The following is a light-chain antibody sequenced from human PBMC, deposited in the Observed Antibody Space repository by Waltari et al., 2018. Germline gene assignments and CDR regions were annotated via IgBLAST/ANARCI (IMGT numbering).Light chain of an antibody. CDR1: SSKIGSHN. J-gene: IGLJ2*01. V-gene: IGLV1-44*01. Sequence: QSVLTQPTSASGTPGQRVTISCSGSSSKIGSHNVNWYQKVPGTAPKLLIYSTNQRPSGVPDRFSGSKSGTSASLAISGLQSEDEAEYYCAAWDDSLNGLFGGGTKLTVL. CDR3: AAWDDSLNGL. CDR2: STN.